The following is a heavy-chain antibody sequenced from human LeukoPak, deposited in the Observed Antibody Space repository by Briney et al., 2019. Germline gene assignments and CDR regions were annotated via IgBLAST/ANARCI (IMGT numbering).Heavy chain of an antibody. V-gene: IGHV4-4*07. CDR1: GGSISSYH. D-gene: IGHD6-25*01. CDR3: ARSGGSYFDY. Sequence: SETLSLTCTVSGGSISSYHWSWIRQPAGKGLEWIGRLYTSGSTNYSPSLKSRVTMSVDASKNQFSLKLSSVTAADTAVYYCARSGGSYFDYWGQGTLVTVSS. J-gene: IGHJ4*02. CDR2: LYTSGST.